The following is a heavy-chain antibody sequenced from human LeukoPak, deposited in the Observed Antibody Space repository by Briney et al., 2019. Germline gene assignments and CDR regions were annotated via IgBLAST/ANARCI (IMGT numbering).Heavy chain of an antibody. CDR1: GGSISSSSYY. CDR3: ARRGLEGGLRYFDWLFPFDY. Sequence: SETLSLTCTVSGGSISSSSYYWGWIRQPPGKGLEWIGRIYYSGSTYYNPSLKSRVTISVDTYKNQFSLKLGSVTAADAAVYYCARRGLEGGLRYFDWLFPFDYWGQGTLVTVSS. V-gene: IGHV4-39*01. CDR2: IYYSGST. D-gene: IGHD3-9*01. J-gene: IGHJ4*02.